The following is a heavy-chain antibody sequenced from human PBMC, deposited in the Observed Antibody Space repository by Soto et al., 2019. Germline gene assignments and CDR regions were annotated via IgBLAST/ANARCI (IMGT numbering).Heavy chain of an antibody. D-gene: IGHD2-15*01. V-gene: IGHV1-3*01. CDR1: GYTFTSYA. J-gene: IGHJ4*02. Sequence: GASVKVSCKASGYTFTSYAMHWVRQAPGQRLEWMGWINAGNGNTKYSQKFQGRVTITRDTSASTAYMELSSLRSEDTAVYYCARSSRGKYWSGGSCYIDYWGQGILVTVS. CDR2: INAGNGNT. CDR3: ARSSRGKYWSGGSCYIDY.